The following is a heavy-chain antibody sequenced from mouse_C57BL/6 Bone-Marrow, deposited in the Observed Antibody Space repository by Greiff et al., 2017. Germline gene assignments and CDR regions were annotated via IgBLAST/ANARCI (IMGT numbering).Heavy chain of an antibody. V-gene: IGHV1-42*01. J-gene: IGHJ3*01. Sequence: VQLKQSGPELVKPGASVKISCKASGYSFTGYYMNWVKQSPEKSLEWIGEINPSTGGTTYNQKFKAKATLTVDKSSSTAYMQLKSLTSEDSAVYYCARPIYYYGPPFAYWGQGTLVTVSA. CDR2: INPSTGGT. D-gene: IGHD1-1*01. CDR1: GYSFTGYY. CDR3: ARPIYYYGPPFAY.